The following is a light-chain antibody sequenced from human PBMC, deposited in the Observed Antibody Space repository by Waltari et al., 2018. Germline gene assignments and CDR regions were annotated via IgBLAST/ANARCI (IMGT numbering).Light chain of an antibody. CDR1: SSNIGRNT. Sequence: QSVLTQPPSASGTPGQRVTISCSGSSSNIGRNTVNWSQQLPGTAPKLLIYSNNQRPSGVPDRFSGSKSGTSASLAISGLQSEDEADYYCAAWDDSLNAHYVFGTGTKVTVL. J-gene: IGLJ1*01. CDR2: SNN. CDR3: AAWDDSLNAHYV. V-gene: IGLV1-44*01.